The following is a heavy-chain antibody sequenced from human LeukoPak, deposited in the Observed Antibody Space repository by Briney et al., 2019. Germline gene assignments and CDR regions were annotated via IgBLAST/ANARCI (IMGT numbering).Heavy chain of an antibody. V-gene: IGHV4-59*08. Sequence: PSETLSLTCTVSGGSISGYCWSWIRQPPGKGLEWIGYIYYSGTTNYNPSLKSRVTVSVDTSKNQFSLKLSSVTAADTAVYYCARGGARSPVDYWGQGTLVTVSS. J-gene: IGHJ4*02. D-gene: IGHD3-10*01. CDR1: GGSISGYC. CDR2: IYYSGTT. CDR3: ARGGARSPVDY.